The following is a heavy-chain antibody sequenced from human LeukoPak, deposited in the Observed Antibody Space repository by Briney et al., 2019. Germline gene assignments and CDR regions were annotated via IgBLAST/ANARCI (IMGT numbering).Heavy chain of an antibody. CDR3: AREIVAATDYYYGMDV. V-gene: IGHV3-21*01. Sequence: PGGSLRLSCAASGFTFSSYSMNWVRQAPGKGLEWVPSINSSSSYIYYADSVKGRFTISRDNAKNSLYLQMNSLRAEDTAGYYCAREIVAATDYYYGMDVWGQGTTVTVSS. D-gene: IGHD2-15*01. CDR2: INSSSSYI. CDR1: GFTFSSYS. J-gene: IGHJ6*02.